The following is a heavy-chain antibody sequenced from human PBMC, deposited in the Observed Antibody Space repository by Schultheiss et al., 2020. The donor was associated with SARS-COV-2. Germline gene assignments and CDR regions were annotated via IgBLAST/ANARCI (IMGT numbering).Heavy chain of an antibody. Sequence: GGSLRLSCAASGFTFSSYWMHWVRQAPGKGLVWVSRINSDGSSTSYADSVKGRFTISRDNSKNTLYLQMNSLRAEDTAVYYCARQNYDFWSGYAFNYYYYGMDVWGQGTTVTVSS. CDR1: GFTFSSYW. J-gene: IGHJ6*02. D-gene: IGHD3-3*01. V-gene: IGHV3-74*01. CDR2: INSDGSST. CDR3: ARQNYDFWSGYAFNYYYYGMDV.